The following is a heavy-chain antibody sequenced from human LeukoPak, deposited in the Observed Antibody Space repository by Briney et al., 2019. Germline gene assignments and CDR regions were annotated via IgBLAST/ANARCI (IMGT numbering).Heavy chain of an antibody. CDR1: GFTFSNYG. D-gene: IGHD1-26*01. CDR3: AAYSGSSPGGDY. Sequence: SGGSLRLSCAASGFTFSNYGMHWVRQAPGKGLEWVAVIWYDGSNKYCADSVKGRFTISRDNSKNTLYLQMNSLRAEDTAVYYCAAYSGSSPGGDYWGQGTLVTVSS. J-gene: IGHJ4*02. CDR2: IWYDGSNK. V-gene: IGHV3-33*01.